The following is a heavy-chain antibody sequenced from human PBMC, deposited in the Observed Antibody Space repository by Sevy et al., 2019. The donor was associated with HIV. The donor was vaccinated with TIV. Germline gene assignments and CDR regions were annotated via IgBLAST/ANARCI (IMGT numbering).Heavy chain of an antibody. J-gene: IGHJ4*02. Sequence: GSLRLSCAASGFIFGSYAMNWVHQAPGKGLEWVAVISYDGSHKYYADSVKGRFTISRDSSKNTLYLQMHSLRTDDTAVYYCARDPGSSWSSFDYWGQGTLVTVSS. V-gene: IGHV3-30-3*01. CDR2: ISYDGSHK. CDR1: GFIFGSYA. CDR3: ARDPGSSWSSFDY. D-gene: IGHD6-13*01.